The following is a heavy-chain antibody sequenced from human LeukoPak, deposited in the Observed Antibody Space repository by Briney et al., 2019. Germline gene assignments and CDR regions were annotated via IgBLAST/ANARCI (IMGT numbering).Heavy chain of an antibody. D-gene: IGHD3-22*01. CDR3: ARKGSDYYDSSGYVDY. CDR1: GFTFSSYS. J-gene: IGHJ4*02. Sequence: GGSLRLSCAASGFTFSSYSMNWVRQAPGKGLEWVSYISSSSSTIYYADSVKGRFTISRDNAKNLLYLQMNSLRAEDTAVYYCARKGSDYYDSSGYVDYWGQGTLVTVSS. V-gene: IGHV3-48*04. CDR2: ISSSSSTI.